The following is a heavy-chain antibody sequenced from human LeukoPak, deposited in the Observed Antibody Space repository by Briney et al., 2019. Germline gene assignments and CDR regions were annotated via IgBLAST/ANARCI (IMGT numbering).Heavy chain of an antibody. CDR2: IYWDDDK. D-gene: IGHD3-22*01. CDR1: GFSLSTSGVG. V-gene: IGHV2-5*02. J-gene: IGHJ4*02. Sequence: SGPTLVKPTQTLTLTCTFSGFSLSTSGVGVGWIRQPPGKALEWLALIYWDDDKRYSPSLKSRLTITKDTSKNQVVLTMTNMDPVDTATYYCAHWYYYDSSGYYFFDYWGQGTPVTVSS. CDR3: AHWYYYDSSGYYFFDY.